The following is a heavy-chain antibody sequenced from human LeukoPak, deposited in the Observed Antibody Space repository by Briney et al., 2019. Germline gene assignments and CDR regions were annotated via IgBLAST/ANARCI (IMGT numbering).Heavy chain of an antibody. CDR1: GFTFSVYS. Sequence: GGSLRLSCAASGFTFSVYSMNWVRQAPGKGLEWVSSISSRSTHIYYVDSLKGRFTISRDNAKNSLYLQMNSLRAEDTAVYYCARADYGVKYSGFDIWGQRTVVTVSS. J-gene: IGHJ3*02. CDR3: ARADYGVKYSGFDI. D-gene: IGHD4-23*01. V-gene: IGHV3-21*01. CDR2: ISSRSTHI.